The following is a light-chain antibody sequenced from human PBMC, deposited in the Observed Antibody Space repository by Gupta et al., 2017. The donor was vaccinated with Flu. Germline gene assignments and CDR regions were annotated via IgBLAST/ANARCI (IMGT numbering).Light chain of an antibody. Sequence: DVVMTQCPSSLPVTPGQPASISCRSSESLIHSDGNTYLNWFQQRPGQSPRRLIYKVSDRDSGVPDRFSGSWSGTDFTLKISRVEPEDVGVYYCMQTSHWPYTFGQGTNLEIK. J-gene: IGKJ2*01. CDR1: ESLIHSDGNTY. CDR3: MQTSHWPYT. V-gene: IGKV2-30*02. CDR2: KVS.